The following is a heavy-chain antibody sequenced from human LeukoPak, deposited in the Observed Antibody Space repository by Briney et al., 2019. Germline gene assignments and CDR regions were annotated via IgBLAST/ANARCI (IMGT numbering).Heavy chain of an antibody. V-gene: IGHV1-18*01. CDR3: ARADMVRGVIAGGPDY. CDR1: GYTFTSYG. D-gene: IGHD3-10*01. Sequence: ASVKVSCKASGYTFTSYGISWVRQAPGQGLEWMGCISAYNGNTNYAQKLQGRVAMTTDTSTSTAYMELRSLRSDDTAVYYCARADMVRGVIAGGPDYWGQGTLVTVSS. J-gene: IGHJ4*02. CDR2: ISAYNGNT.